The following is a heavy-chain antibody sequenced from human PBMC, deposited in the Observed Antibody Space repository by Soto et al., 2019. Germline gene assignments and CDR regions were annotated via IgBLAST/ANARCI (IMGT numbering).Heavy chain of an antibody. CDR3: ARGSSRWDY. CDR2: IYSGGRN. CDR1: GCSRSRFY. D-gene: IGHD6-13*01. Sequence: PXETLSLPCTVAGCSRSRFYCSGIRQPAGKGLEWIGRIYSGGRNNYNPSLKSRVTMSVDTSKNQCSLRLSSVTAADTAMYDCARGSSRWDYWGQGTLV. J-gene: IGHJ4*02. V-gene: IGHV4-4*07.